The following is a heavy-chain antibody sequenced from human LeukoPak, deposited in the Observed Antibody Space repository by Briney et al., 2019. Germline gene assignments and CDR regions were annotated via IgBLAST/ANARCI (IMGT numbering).Heavy chain of an antibody. CDR2: IYYSGST. CDR1: GGSISSSSYY. Sequence: SETLSLTCTVSGGSISSSSYYWGWIRQPPGKGLEWIGSIYYSGSTYYNPSLKSRVTISVDTSKNQFSLKLSSVTAADTAVYYCARETYSSGWYNYWGQGTLVTVSS. D-gene: IGHD6-19*01. V-gene: IGHV4-39*07. CDR3: ARETYSSGWYNY. J-gene: IGHJ4*02.